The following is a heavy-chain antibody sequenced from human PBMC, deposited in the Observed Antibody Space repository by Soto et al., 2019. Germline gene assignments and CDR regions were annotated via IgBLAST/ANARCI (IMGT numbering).Heavy chain of an antibody. V-gene: IGHV6-1*01. CDR1: GDRVSSNSAA. J-gene: IGHJ4*02. CDR3: ARGAGIAVAGTGMDY. Sequence: SQTLSLPCAISGDRVSSNSAAWNWIRQSPSRGLEWLGRTYYRSKWYNDYAVSVKSRITINPDTSKNQFSLQLNSVTPEDTAVYYCARGAGIAVAGTGMDYWGQGTLVTVSS. D-gene: IGHD6-19*01. CDR2: TYYRSKWYN.